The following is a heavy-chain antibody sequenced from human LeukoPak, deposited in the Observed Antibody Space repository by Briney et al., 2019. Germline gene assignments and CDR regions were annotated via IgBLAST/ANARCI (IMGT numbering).Heavy chain of an antibody. J-gene: IGHJ4*02. V-gene: IGHV3-23*01. CDR1: GFTFSSYA. D-gene: IGHD5-18*01. CDR2: IICSGGST. Sequence: GGSLRLSCRASGFTFSSYAMSWVRRAPGKGLEGVSAIICSGGSTYYADSVKGRFTISRDNSKNTLYLQMNSLRAEDTAVYYCAKAAYSTAMFTVFDYWGQGTLVTVSS. CDR3: AKAAYSTAMFTVFDY.